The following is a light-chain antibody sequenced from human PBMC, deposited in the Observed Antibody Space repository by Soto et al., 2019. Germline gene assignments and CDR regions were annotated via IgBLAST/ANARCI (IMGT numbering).Light chain of an antibody. V-gene: IGKV1-27*01. CDR3: QHYSLYSPWT. Sequence: DIQMTQSPSSLSASVGDIVTITCRASQGISNYLAWYQQKPGKVPKLLIYAASTLQSGVPSRFSGSGSGTEFTLTISSLQPDDSATYYCQHYSLYSPWTFGQGTKVDIK. CDR2: AAS. CDR1: QGISNY. J-gene: IGKJ1*01.